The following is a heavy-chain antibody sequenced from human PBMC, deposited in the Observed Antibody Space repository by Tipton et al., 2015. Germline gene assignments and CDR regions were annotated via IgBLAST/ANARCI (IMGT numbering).Heavy chain of an antibody. D-gene: IGHD4-23*01. Sequence: TLSLTCAVSAYSISSDYYWGWIRQPPGKGLEWIGSISHSGNTYYNPSLKSRVTISVDTSKTQFSLKMSSVTASDTAVYYCARARVCNGGLLDPWGQG. V-gene: IGHV4-38-2*01. CDR3: ARARVCNGGLLDP. CDR1: AYSISSDYY. CDR2: ISHSGNT. J-gene: IGHJ5*02.